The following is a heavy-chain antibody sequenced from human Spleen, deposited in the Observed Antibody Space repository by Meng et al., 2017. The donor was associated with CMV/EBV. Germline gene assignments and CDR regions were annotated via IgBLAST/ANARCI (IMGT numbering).Heavy chain of an antibody. CDR1: GVSIISGSYY. J-gene: IGHJ4*02. CDR2: IYYSGST. Sequence: VHLKGAGQGLVKPSRTLSLTCTVSGVSIISGSYYWSWIRQPPGKGLEWIGYIYYSGSTYYNPSLKSRVTISVDTSKNQFSLKLSSVTAADTAVYYCASQQTNYYDSSGHTTDYWGQGTLVTVSS. D-gene: IGHD3-22*01. CDR3: ASQQTNYYDSSGHTTDY. V-gene: IGHV4-30-4*08.